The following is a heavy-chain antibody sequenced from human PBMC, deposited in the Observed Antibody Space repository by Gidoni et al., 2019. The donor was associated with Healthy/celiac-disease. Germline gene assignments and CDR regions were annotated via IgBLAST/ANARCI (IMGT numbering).Heavy chain of an antibody. CDR1: GFTFSSYS. D-gene: IGHD6-13*01. Sequence: EVQLVESGGGLVKPGGSLRLSCAASGFTFSSYSMNWVRQAPGKGLEWVSSISSSSSYIYYADSVKGRFTISRDNAKNSLYLQMNSLRAEDTAVYYCARDDSSSWYPSYWGQGTLVTVSS. V-gene: IGHV3-21*01. J-gene: IGHJ4*02. CDR3: ARDDSSSWYPSY. CDR2: ISSSSSYI.